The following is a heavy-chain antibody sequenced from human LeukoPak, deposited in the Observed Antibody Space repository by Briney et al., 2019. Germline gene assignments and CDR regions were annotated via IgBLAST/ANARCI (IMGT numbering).Heavy chain of an antibody. V-gene: IGHV4-59*01. J-gene: IGHJ4*02. CDR2: MYSSGST. CDR3: ARGRVVGNTGYYFDY. CDR1: GGSINGYY. D-gene: IGHD1-14*01. Sequence: SETLSLTCTVSGGSINGYYWSWIRLPPGKGLEWIGYMYSSGSTNYNPSPRSRVAISVDASRSQFSLKLDSVTAADSAVYYCARGRVVGNTGYYFDYLGQGVLVTVSS.